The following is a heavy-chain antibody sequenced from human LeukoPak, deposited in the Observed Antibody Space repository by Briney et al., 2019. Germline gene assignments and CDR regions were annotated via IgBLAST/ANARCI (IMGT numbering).Heavy chain of an antibody. CDR2: ISSDGTNT. V-gene: IGHV3-30*04. D-gene: IGHD3-10*01. CDR3: GRDRTGSYCRDPDY. CDR1: GFTFSNYA. J-gene: IGHJ4*02. Sequence: GGSLRLSCSASGFTFSNYAIHWVRQAPGKGLEWVTVISSDGTNTYYADSVRGRFTISRDNSRDTLYLQMNSLRAEDTAVYYCGRDRTGSYCRDPDYWGQGTLVTVSS.